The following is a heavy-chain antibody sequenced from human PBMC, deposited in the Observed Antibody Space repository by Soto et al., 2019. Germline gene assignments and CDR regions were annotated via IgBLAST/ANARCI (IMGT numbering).Heavy chain of an antibody. V-gene: IGHV3-15*01. J-gene: IGHJ5*02. D-gene: IGHD2-2*01. CDR2: IKSKSDGGTA. CDR3: TTVLACSSKTCSARSDP. Sequence: EVQLVESGGGLVKPGGSLGLSCAASGFTFIDAWMTWVRQAPGKGLEWVGRIKSKSDGGTADYAAPVKGRFTISRDDSKQTLYLQMNGLKTEDTAVYYCTTVLACSSKTCSARSDPWGQGTLVTVSS. CDR1: GFTFIDAW.